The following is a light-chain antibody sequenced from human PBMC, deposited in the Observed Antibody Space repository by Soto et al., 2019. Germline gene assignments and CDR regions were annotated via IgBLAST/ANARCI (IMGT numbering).Light chain of an antibody. J-gene: IGLJ1*01. CDR1: SSDVGGYNY. Sequence: QSVLTQPPSASGSPGQSVTISCTGTSSDVGGYNYVSWYQQHPGKAPKLMIYEVSKRPSGVPDRFSGSKSGNTASLTISGLQAEEEADYYCTSYTSSITYVFGTGTKVTVL. V-gene: IGLV2-8*01. CDR2: EVS. CDR3: TSYTSSITYV.